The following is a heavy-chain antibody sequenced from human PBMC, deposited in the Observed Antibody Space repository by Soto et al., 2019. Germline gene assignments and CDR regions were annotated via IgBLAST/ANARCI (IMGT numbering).Heavy chain of an antibody. V-gene: IGHV5-51*01. CDR3: ARTFGGYTYSFDY. J-gene: IGHJ4*02. CDR2: IYPGDSDT. Sequence: KISCQGSGYTFTSYWIGWVRQMPGKGLEWMGIIYPGDSDTRYSPSFQGQVTISADKSITTAYLQWTSLKASDTAMFYCARTFGGYTYSFDYWGLGTLVTV. D-gene: IGHD3-16*01. CDR1: GYTFTSYW.